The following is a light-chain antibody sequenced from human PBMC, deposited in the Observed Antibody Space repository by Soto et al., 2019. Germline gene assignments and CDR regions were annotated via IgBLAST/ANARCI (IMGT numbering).Light chain of an antibody. V-gene: IGLV2-18*02. CDR2: EVS. Sequence: QSALTQPPSVSGSPGQSAAISCTGTSSDVGSYNRVSWYQQPPGAAPKLMIYEVSNRPSGVPDRFSGSKSGNTASLTISGLQAEDEADYYCNSYTGSSTYVFGTGTKLTVL. J-gene: IGLJ1*01. CDR3: NSYTGSSTYV. CDR1: SSDVGSYNR.